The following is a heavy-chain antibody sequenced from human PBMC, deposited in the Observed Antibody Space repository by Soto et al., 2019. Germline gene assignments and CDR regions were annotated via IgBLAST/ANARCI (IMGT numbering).Heavy chain of an antibody. CDR1: GGTFSSYA. D-gene: IGHD1-26*01. CDR2: IISIFGTA. CDR3: AAAREVRYYYCGMGV. V-gene: IGHV1-69*12. J-gene: IGHJ6*02. Sequence: QVQLVQSGAEVKKPGSSVKVSCKASGGTFSSYAISWVRQAPGQGLEWMGGIISIFGTADYAQKFQGRVTMTADESTSTAYRELSSLGSEDTAVYYCAAAREVRYYYCGMGVWGQGTTVTVSS.